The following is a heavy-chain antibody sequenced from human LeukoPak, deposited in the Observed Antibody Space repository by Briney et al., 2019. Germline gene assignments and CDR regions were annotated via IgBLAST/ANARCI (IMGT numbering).Heavy chain of an antibody. D-gene: IGHD5-18*01. Sequence: ASVKVSCKASGYTFTSYTMHWVRQAPGQRLEWMGWVNVGNGNTKYSQKFQGRVTITRDTSASTAYMELSSLRSEDTAVYYCARDWGTAMDSKESVFDYWGQGTLVTVSS. CDR1: GYTFTSYT. V-gene: IGHV1-3*01. CDR2: VNVGNGNT. J-gene: IGHJ4*02. CDR3: ARDWGTAMDSKESVFDY.